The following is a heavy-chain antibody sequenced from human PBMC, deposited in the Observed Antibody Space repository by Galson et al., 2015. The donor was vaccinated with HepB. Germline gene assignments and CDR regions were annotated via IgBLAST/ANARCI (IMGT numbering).Heavy chain of an antibody. CDR1: GYSFTSYY. Sequence: SVKVSCKASGYSFTSYYMQWVRQAPGQGLEWMGIINPSGGSTTYAQKFQGRVTMTRDTSTSTVYMELSSLRSEDTAVNYCASQILILYGMDVWGQGTTVTVSS. J-gene: IGHJ6*02. CDR2: INPSGGST. V-gene: IGHV1-46*01. CDR3: ASQILILYGMDV.